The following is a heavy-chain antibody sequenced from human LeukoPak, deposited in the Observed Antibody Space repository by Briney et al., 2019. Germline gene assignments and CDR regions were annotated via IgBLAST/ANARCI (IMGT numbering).Heavy chain of an antibody. V-gene: IGHV3-23*01. D-gene: IGHD3-22*01. Sequence: GGSLRLSCAASGFTFSSYDMSWVRQAPGKGLEWVSAISGSGGSTYYADSVKGRFTISRDNSKNTLYLQMNSLTAEDTAVYYCAKGHQRTYYYDSSGYSSFDYWGQGTLVTVSS. CDR2: ISGSGGST. CDR3: AKGHQRTYYYDSSGYSSFDY. J-gene: IGHJ4*02. CDR1: GFTFSSYD.